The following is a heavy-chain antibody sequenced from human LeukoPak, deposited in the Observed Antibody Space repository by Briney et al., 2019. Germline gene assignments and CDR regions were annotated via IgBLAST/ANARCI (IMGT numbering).Heavy chain of an antibody. V-gene: IGHV1-24*01. CDR2: FDPEDGET. CDR3: ATTTDKWEQGDDAFDI. Sequence: ASVKVSCKASGYTFTGYYMHWVRQAPGKGLEWMGGFDPEDGETIYAQKFQGRVTMTEDTSTDTAYMELGSLRSEDTAVYYCATTTDKWEQGDDAFDIWGQGTMVTVSS. CDR1: GYTFTGYY. J-gene: IGHJ3*02. D-gene: IGHD1-26*01.